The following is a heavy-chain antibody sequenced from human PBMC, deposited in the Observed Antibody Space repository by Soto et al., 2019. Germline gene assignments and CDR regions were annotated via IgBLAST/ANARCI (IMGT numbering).Heavy chain of an antibody. J-gene: IGHJ6*03. CDR2: INHRGST. CDR1: GGSFSGYY. CDR3: ARALSKWGFYSMDV. D-gene: IGHD7-27*01. Sequence: QVQLQQWGAGLLKPSETLSLTCAVYGGSFSGYYWSWIRQPPGKGLEWIGEINHRGSTNYNPSLKSRVTISVDTSKNQFSLKLSSVTAADTAVYYCARALSKWGFYSMDVWGKGTTVTVSS. V-gene: IGHV4-34*01.